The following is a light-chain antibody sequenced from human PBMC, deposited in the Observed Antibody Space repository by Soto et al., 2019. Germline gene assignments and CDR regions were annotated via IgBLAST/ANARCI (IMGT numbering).Light chain of an antibody. CDR2: GNS. CDR3: QSYDSSLSAHV. CDR1: SSNIGAGYD. V-gene: IGLV1-40*01. Sequence: QSVLTQPPSVSGAPGQRVTISCTGSSSNIGAGYDVHWYQQLPGTAPKLLIYGNSNRPSGVPDRFYGSKSGTSAALAITGLQAEDEADYYCQSYDSSLSAHVFGTGTKLTVL. J-gene: IGLJ1*01.